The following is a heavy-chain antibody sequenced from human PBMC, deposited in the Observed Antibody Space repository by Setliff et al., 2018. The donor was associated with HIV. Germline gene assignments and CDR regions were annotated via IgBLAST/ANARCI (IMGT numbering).Heavy chain of an antibody. J-gene: IGHJ6*03. D-gene: IGHD6-19*01. CDR3: ARVPYPADYYMDV. Sequence: SETLSLTCSVSGGSISSHYWSWIRQPPGKGLELIGYIYYIGGTNYNPSLKSRVTIAIDTSKSQFSLKLTSVSAADTAIYYCARVPYPADYYMDVWGKGTTVTVSS. V-gene: IGHV4-59*11. CDR1: GGSISSHY. CDR2: IYYIGGT.